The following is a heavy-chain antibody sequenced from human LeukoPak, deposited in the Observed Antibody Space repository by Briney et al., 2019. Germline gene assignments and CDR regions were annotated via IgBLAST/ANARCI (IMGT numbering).Heavy chain of an antibody. Sequence: PSETPSLTCAVYGGSFSGYYGSWIRQPPGKWLEWVGEITQSGSTNYNPSFKSRVTISVDTSKNQFSLKLSSVTAADTAVYYCARAYYDFWSGSLNWFDPWGQGTLVTVSS. V-gene: IGHV4-34*01. CDR1: GGSFSGYY. D-gene: IGHD3-3*01. J-gene: IGHJ5*02. CDR3: ARAYYDFWSGSLNWFDP. CDR2: ITQSGST.